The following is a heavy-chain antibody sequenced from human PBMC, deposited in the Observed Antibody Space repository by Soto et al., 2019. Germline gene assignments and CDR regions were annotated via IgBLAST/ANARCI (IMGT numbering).Heavy chain of an antibody. CDR1: GGSTSSGVYY. Sequence: SETLSLTCTVSGGSTSSGVYYWSWIRQHPGKGLEWIGYIYYSGSTYYNPSLKSRVTISVDTSKNQFSLKLSSVTAAGTAVYYCARDRYGSGSYWGQGTLVTVSS. CDR2: IYYSGST. CDR3: ARDRYGSGSY. V-gene: IGHV4-31*03. D-gene: IGHD3-10*01. J-gene: IGHJ4*02.